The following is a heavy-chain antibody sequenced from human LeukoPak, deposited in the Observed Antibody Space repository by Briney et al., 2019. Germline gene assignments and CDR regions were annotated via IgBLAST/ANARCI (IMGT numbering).Heavy chain of an antibody. Sequence: PSETLSLTCAVSGYSISSGYYWGWIRQPPGKGLEWIGSIYHSGSTYYNPPLKSRVTISVDTSKNQFSLKLSSVTAADTAVYYCARHGKFSSSWYGGYWGQGTLVTVSS. CDR2: IYHSGST. D-gene: IGHD6-13*01. V-gene: IGHV4-38-2*01. J-gene: IGHJ4*02. CDR3: ARHGKFSSSWYGGY. CDR1: GYSISSGYY.